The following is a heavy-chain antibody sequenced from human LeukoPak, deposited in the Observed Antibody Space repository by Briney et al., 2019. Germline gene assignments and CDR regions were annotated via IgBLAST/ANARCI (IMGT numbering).Heavy chain of an antibody. D-gene: IGHD3-3*01. CDR1: GFTFSSYS. V-gene: IGHV3-21*01. Sequence: GGSLRLSCAASGFTFSSYSMNWVRQAPGKGLEWVSSISSSSSYIYYADSVKGRFTISRDNAKNSLYLQMNSLRAEDTAVYYCARARHYDFWSGYYMGTSFGYWGQGTLVTVSS. CDR2: ISSSSSYI. J-gene: IGHJ4*02. CDR3: ARARHYDFWSGYYMGTSFGY.